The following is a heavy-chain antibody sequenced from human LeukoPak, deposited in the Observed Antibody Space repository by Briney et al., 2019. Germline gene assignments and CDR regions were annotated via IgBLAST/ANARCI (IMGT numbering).Heavy chain of an antibody. J-gene: IGHJ6*03. CDR2: INHSGGT. Sequence: SETLSLTCAVYGGSFSGYYWSWIRQPPGKGLEWIGEINHSGGTNYNPSLKSRVTISVDTSKNQFSLKLSSVTAADTAVYYCASIYFSGYSSGWYLEKYYMDVWGKGTTVTVSS. D-gene: IGHD6-19*01. CDR3: ASIYFSGYSSGWYLEKYYMDV. CDR1: GGSFSGYY. V-gene: IGHV4-34*01.